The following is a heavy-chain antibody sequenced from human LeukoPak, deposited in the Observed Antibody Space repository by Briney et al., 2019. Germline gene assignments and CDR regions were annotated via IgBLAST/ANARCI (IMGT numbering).Heavy chain of an antibody. V-gene: IGHV5-51*01. J-gene: IGHJ4*02. CDR1: GYSFTSYW. CDR3: ARHARSDYYDSSGYY. D-gene: IGHD3-22*01. CDR2: IYPGDSDT. Sequence: GESLKISCKGSGYSFTSYWIGWVRQMPGKGLEWMVIIYPGDSDTRYSPSFQGQVTISADKSISTAYLQWSSLKASDTAMYYCARHARSDYYDSSGYYWGQGTLVTVSS.